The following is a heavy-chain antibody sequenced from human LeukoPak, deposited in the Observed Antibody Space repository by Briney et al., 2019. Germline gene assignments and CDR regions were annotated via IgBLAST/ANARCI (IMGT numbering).Heavy chain of an antibody. CDR2: VYYTGDT. J-gene: IGHJ6*03. CDR1: NASVSSFHFH. V-gene: IGHV4-39*07. D-gene: IGHD6-25*01. CDR3: ARRVASGAYYYYYMDV. Sequence: PSETLSLTCSVSNASVSSFHFHWGWVRQSPGKGPEWIGTVYYTGDTTYNPSLKSRVTISVDTSKNQFSLKLSSVTAADTAVYYCARRVASGAYYYYYMDVWGKGTTVTVSS.